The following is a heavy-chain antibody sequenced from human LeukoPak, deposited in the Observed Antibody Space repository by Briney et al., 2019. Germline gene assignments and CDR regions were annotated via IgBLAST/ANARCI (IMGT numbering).Heavy chain of an antibody. J-gene: IGHJ6*02. V-gene: IGHV4-61*01. CDR1: GDSVSRDTFY. D-gene: IGHD4-11*01. Sequence: PSETLSLTCSVSGDSVSRDTFYWSWIRQPPGKGLEWIAYIYYTGSTKYYPSLKSRVTISVDTSKNQFSLKLSSVTAADTAVYYCARGRTTETTFYYYYHGMDVWGQGTTVTVSS. CDR2: IYYTGST. CDR3: ARGRTTETTFYYYYHGMDV.